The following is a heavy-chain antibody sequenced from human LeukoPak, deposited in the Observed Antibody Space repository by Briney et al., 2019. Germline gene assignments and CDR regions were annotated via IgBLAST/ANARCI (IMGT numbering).Heavy chain of an antibody. CDR2: IYHSGST. J-gene: IGHJ3*02. CDR3: ACGGNGSSGYYSAGGAFDI. Sequence: SQTLSLTCAVSGGSISSGGYSWSWIRQPPGKGLEWIGYIYHSGSTYYNPSLKSRVTISVDRSKNQFSLKLSSVTAADTAVYYCACGGNGSSGYYSAGGAFDIWGQGTMVTVSS. V-gene: IGHV4-30-2*01. CDR1: GGSISSGGYS. D-gene: IGHD3-22*01.